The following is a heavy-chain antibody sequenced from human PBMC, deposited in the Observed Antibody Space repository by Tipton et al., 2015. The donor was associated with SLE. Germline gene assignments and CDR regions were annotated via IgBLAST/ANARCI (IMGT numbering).Heavy chain of an antibody. Sequence: LRLSCTVSGGSISSYYWSWIRQPPGKGLEWIGYIYYSGSTNYNPSLKSRVTISVDTSKNQFSLKLSSVTAADTAAYYCARDQGLVQLGWFDPWGQGTLVTVSS. CDR1: GGSISSYY. CDR3: ARDQGLVQLGWFDP. J-gene: IGHJ5*02. CDR2: IYYSGST. D-gene: IGHD6-6*01. V-gene: IGHV4-59*12.